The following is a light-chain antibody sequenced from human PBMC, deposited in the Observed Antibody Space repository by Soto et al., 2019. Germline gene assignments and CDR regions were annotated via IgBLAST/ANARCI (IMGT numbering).Light chain of an antibody. Sequence: QSVLTQPPSVSGSPGQSITISCTGTSSDVGSYNLVSWYQQHPGKAPKLMIYEVSKRPSGVSNRFSGSKSGNTASLTISGLQAEDEADYYCCSYAGSSTPVVFGGGTKLTVL. CDR3: CSYAGSSTPVV. V-gene: IGLV2-23*02. J-gene: IGLJ2*01. CDR2: EVS. CDR1: SSDVGSYNL.